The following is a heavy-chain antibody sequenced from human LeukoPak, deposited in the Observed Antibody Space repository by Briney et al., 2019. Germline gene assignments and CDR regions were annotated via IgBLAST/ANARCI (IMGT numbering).Heavy chain of an antibody. Sequence: SETLSLTCAVSGYSISSGYYWGRIRQPPGKGLEWIGSIYHSGSTYYNPSLKSRVTISVDTSKNQFSLKLSSVTAADTAVYYCARHDFVVVVAATPWFDPWGQGTLVTVSS. CDR3: ARHDFVVVVAATPWFDP. J-gene: IGHJ5*02. D-gene: IGHD2-15*01. CDR1: GYSISSGYY. V-gene: IGHV4-38-2*01. CDR2: IYHSGST.